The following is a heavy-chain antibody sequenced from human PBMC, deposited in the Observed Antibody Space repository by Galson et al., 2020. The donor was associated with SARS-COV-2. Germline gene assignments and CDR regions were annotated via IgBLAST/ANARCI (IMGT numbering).Heavy chain of an antibody. CDR2: INIGGNT. J-gene: IGHJ6*03. V-gene: IGHV4-34*01. Sequence: SETLSLTCAVYGGSFSGYSWTWIRQPPGKGLEWIGEINIGGNTNYSPSLRSRVTLSVDTSKNQFSLNLRSVTAADTALYFCARGHRGVVPSPVLGLGPFYSYYYMDVWAKGTSVTVS. CDR3: ARGHRGVVPSPVLGLGPFYSYYYMDV. CDR1: GGSFSGYS. D-gene: IGHD3-10*01.